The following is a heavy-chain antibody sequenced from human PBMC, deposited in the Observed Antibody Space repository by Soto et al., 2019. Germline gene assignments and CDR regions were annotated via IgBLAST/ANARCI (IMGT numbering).Heavy chain of an antibody. CDR3: ARLRMVRGTYNWFDA. CDR2: IYYSGST. Sequence: SETLSLTCTVSGASISSSSYYWGWIRQPPGKGLEWIGSIYYSGSTYYNPSLKSRVTISVDTSKNQFSLKLCSVTAADTAVYYCARLRMVRGTYNWFDAWGQGTLVTVSS. V-gene: IGHV4-39*01. CDR1: GASISSSSYY. D-gene: IGHD3-10*01. J-gene: IGHJ5*02.